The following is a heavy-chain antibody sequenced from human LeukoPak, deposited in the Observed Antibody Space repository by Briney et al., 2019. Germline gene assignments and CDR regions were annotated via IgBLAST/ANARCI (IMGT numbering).Heavy chain of an antibody. V-gene: IGHV3-33*01. CDR3: ARGYYYHTSGYWGVDY. CDR2: IWYDGGNK. Sequence: GGSLRLSCAASGFTFSESGMHWVRQAPGKGLEWVALIWYDGGNKYYADSVKGRYTISRDNSKNTLYLQMDSLRAEDTAVYYCARGYYYHTSGYWGVDYWGQGTLVTVSS. D-gene: IGHD3-22*01. J-gene: IGHJ4*02. CDR1: GFTFSESG.